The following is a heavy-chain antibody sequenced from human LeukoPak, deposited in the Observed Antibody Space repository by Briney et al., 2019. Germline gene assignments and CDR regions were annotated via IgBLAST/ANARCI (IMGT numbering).Heavy chain of an antibody. D-gene: IGHD2-2*01. CDR3: AKDTSCSTSCYVFDY. J-gene: IGHJ4*02. CDR2: IYSGGST. Sequence: PGGSLRLSCAASGFTVSSNYMSWVRQAPGKGLEWVSVIYSGGSTYYADSVKGRFTISRDNSKNTLYLQMNSLRAEDTAVYYCAKDTSCSTSCYVFDYWGQGTLVTVSS. V-gene: IGHV3-66*01. CDR1: GFTVSSNY.